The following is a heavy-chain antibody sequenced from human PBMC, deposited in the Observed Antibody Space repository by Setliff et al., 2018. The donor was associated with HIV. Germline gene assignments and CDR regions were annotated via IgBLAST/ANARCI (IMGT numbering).Heavy chain of an antibody. D-gene: IGHD5-12*01. J-gene: IGHJ4*02. Sequence: PSETLSLTCTVSGASITSHYWSWIRQSPGRELEWIGYIYSTGSTNYNPSLKSRVTISLDRSKTQFSLKLSSVTAADTAVYYCARSPLYSGYERYYFDYWGQGTLVTVSS. CDR2: IYSTGST. V-gene: IGHV4-59*11. CDR1: GASITSHY. CDR3: ARSPLYSGYERYYFDY.